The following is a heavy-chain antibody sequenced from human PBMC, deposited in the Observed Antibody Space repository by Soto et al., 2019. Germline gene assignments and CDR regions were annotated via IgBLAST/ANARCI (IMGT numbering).Heavy chain of an antibody. CDR1: GFTFTSSA. J-gene: IGHJ6*02. Sequence: QMQLVQSGPEVKKPGTSVKVSCKASGFTFTSSAMQWVRQARGQRLEWIGWIVVGSGNTNYAQKFQERVTITRDMSTKNAHQELGRLRSEGPAVYLCAAQEFGGILACLPYGMDVWGQGTTVTVSS. CDR3: AAQEFGGILACLPYGMDV. D-gene: IGHD3-9*01. V-gene: IGHV1-58*02. CDR2: IVVGSGNT.